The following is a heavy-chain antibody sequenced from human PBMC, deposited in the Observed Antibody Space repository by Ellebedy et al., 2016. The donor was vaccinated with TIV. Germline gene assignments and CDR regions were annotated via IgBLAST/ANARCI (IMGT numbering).Heavy chain of an antibody. CDR3: ARDPRGYKGYMDV. Sequence: ASVKVSCXASGYTFTGYYMHWVRQAPGQGLEWMGWINPNSGGTNYAQKFQGRVTMTRDTSISTAYMELSRLRSDDTAVYYCARDPRGYKGYMDVWGKGTTVTVSS. V-gene: IGHV1-2*02. J-gene: IGHJ6*03. CDR2: INPNSGGT. CDR1: GYTFTGYY. D-gene: IGHD5-18*01.